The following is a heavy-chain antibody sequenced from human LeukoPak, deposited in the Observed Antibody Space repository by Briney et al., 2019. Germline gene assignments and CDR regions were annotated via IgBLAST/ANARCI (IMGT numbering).Heavy chain of an antibody. J-gene: IGHJ4*02. D-gene: IGHD2-21*02. CDR2: INPSGGST. Sequence: ASVKVSCKASGYTFTSYYLHWVRQAPGQGLEWMGIINPSGGSTSYAQKFQGRVTMTRDTSTSTVYMELSRLRSEDTAVYYCARDRRVGDCGGDCTNFDYWGQGTLVTVSS. CDR3: ARDRRVGDCGGDCTNFDY. CDR1: GYTFTSYY. V-gene: IGHV1-46*01.